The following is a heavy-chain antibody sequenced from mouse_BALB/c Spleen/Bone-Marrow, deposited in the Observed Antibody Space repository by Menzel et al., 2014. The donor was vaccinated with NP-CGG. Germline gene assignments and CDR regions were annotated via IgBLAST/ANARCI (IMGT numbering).Heavy chain of an antibody. J-gene: IGHJ4*01. Sequence: QVQLQQSGAELVRPGTSVKVSCEASGYAFTNYLIEWVKQRPGQGLEWIGVINPGSGATDYNEKLKGKATLTADKSSSTAYMHLSSLTSDDSAVYFCAREHGDYWGQGTSVTVSS. CDR1: GYAFTNYL. V-gene: IGHV1-54*01. CDR3: AREHGDY. CDR2: INPGSGAT.